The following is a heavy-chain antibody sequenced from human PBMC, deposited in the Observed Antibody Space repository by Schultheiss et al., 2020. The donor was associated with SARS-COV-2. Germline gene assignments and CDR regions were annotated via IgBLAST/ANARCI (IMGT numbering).Heavy chain of an antibody. J-gene: IGHJ4*02. Sequence: GSLRLSCAASGFTFSSYAMSWVRKAPGKGLEWVGRIKSKTDGGTTDYAAPVKGRFTISRDNAKNTLYLQMNSLRAEDTAVYYCAFIGYWGQGTLVTVSS. CDR3: AFIGY. CDR2: IKSKTDGGTT. CDR1: GFTFSSYA. D-gene: IGHD3-16*02. V-gene: IGHV3-15*05.